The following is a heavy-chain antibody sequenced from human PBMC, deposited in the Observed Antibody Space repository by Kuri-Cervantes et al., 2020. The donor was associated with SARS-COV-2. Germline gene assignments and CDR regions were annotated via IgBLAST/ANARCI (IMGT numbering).Heavy chain of an antibody. V-gene: IGHV1-69*13. J-gene: IGHJ5*02. CDR3: ARSQGYCTANSCSWNWFDP. CDR1: GGTFSSYS. Sequence: SVKVSCKAPGGTFSSYSVNWVRLAPGQGLEWMGRIIPTFDTATYAQKFQGRVIFTADESSSTSYMEVNRLTSEDTAVYFCARSQGYCTANSCSWNWFDPWGQGTQVTVSS. CDR2: IIPTFDTA. D-gene: IGHD2-8*02.